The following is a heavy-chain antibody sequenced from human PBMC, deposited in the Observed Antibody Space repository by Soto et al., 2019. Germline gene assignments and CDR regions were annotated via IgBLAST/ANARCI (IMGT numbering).Heavy chain of an antibody. CDR3: VRGGPSDTKGYPGSFDI. V-gene: IGHV3-72*01. Sequence: GGSLRLSCVTSGFMFIDHYMEWVRQAPGKGLEWVGHIRSKVHRYTPEYAASVKGRFTISRDDSETSLYLQMNSLKSEDTAIYYCVRGGPSDTKGYPGSFDIWGQGTMVTVSS. D-gene: IGHD2-8*01. CDR2: IRSKVHRYTP. CDR1: GFMFIDHY. J-gene: IGHJ3*02.